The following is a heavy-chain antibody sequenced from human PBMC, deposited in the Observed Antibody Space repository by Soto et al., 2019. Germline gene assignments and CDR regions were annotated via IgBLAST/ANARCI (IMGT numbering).Heavy chain of an antibody. D-gene: IGHD3-10*01. J-gene: IGHJ4*02. CDR2: IKQDGSEK. V-gene: IGHV3-7*01. CDR1: GFTFSSYW. Sequence: GGSLRLSCAASGFTFSSYWMSWVRQAPGKGLEWVANIKQDGSEKYYVDSVKGRFTISRDNAKNSLYLQMNSLRAEDTAVYYCARAKRGLYDGFDYWGQGTLVTVSS. CDR3: ARAKRGLYDGFDY.